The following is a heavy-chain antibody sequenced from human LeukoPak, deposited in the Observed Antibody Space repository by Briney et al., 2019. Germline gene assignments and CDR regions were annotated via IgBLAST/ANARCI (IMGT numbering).Heavy chain of an antibody. J-gene: IGHJ4*02. CDR2: IKSKTDGGTT. CDR1: GFTFSNAW. Sequence: KPGGSLRLSCAASGFTFSNAWMSWVRQAPGNVLDWVGRIKSKTDGGTTDYAAPVKGRFTISRDDSKNTLYLQMNGLKTEDTAVYYCTGSEAVAAHDYWGQGTLVTVSS. V-gene: IGHV3-15*01. D-gene: IGHD6-19*01. CDR3: TGSEAVAAHDY.